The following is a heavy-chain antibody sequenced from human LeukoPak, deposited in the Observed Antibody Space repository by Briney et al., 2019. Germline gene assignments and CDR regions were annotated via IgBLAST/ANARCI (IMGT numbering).Heavy chain of an antibody. Sequence: GGSLRLSCAASEVTVSNAWMSWVRQAPGKGLEWVGRISAGETTDYAAPVKGRFTVSRDESKNTLYLQMNSLKTEDTAVYYCTTAPTRNWLPYFEYWGLGTLVTVSS. D-gene: IGHD5-12*01. CDR1: EVTVSNAW. CDR3: TTAPTRNWLPYFEY. J-gene: IGHJ4*02. CDR2: ISAGETT. V-gene: IGHV3-15*01.